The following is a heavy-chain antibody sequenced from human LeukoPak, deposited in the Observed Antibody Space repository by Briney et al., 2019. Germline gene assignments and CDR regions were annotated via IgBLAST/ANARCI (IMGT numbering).Heavy chain of an antibody. Sequence: ASVKASCKASGYTFTGYYMHWVRQAPGQGLEWMGRINPNSGGTNYAQKFQGRVTMTRDTSISTAYMELSRLRSDDTAVYYCARDRQGIAVAGTPPYFDYWGQGTLVTVSS. V-gene: IGHV1-2*06. D-gene: IGHD6-19*01. CDR3: ARDRQGIAVAGTPPYFDY. CDR1: GYTFTGYY. CDR2: INPNSGGT. J-gene: IGHJ4*02.